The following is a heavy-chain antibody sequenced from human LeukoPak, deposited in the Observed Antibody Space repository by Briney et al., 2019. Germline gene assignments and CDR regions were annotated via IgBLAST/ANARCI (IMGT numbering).Heavy chain of an antibody. CDR1: GGSISSSSYY. J-gene: IGHJ4*02. V-gene: IGHV4-39*07. CDR2: IYYSGST. Sequence: SETLSLTCTVSGGSISSSSYYWGWIRQPPGKGLEWIGSIYYSGSTYYNPSLKSRVTISVDTSKNQFSLKLSSVTAADTAVYYCATGPGYSSSEDYWGQGTLVTVSS. CDR3: ATGPGYSSSEDY. D-gene: IGHD6-13*01.